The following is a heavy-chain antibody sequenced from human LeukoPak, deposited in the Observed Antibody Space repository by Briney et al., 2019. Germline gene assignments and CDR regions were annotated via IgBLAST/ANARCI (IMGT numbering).Heavy chain of an antibody. J-gene: IGHJ6*03. Sequence: GGSLRLSCAASGFTFSSYGMHWVRQAPGKGLEWVAVISYDGSNKYYADSVKGRFTISRDNSKNTLYLQMNSLRAEDTAVYYCAKDFVMYYYHYYMDVWGKGTTVTASS. CDR3: AKDFVMYYYHYYMDV. D-gene: IGHD2/OR15-2a*01. V-gene: IGHV3-30*18. CDR2: ISYDGSNK. CDR1: GFTFSSYG.